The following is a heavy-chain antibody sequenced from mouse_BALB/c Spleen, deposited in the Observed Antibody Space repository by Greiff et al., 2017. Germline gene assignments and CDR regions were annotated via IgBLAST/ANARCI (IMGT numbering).Heavy chain of an antibody. Sequence: LQQPGSELVRPGASVKLSCTASGYTFTSYWMHWVKQRPGQGLEWIGNIYPGTGSTNYDETFKSKATLTVYTSSSTAYMQLSRLTSEESAVYDCTREGTGKDVAYWGQGTLVTVSA. V-gene: IGHV1S22*01. J-gene: IGHJ3*01. CDR1: GYTFTSYW. CDR3: TREGTGKDVAY. CDR2: IYPGTGST.